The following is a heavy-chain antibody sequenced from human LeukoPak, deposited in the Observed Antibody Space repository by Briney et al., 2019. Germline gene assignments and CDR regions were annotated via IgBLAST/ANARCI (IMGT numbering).Heavy chain of an antibody. J-gene: IGHJ4*02. D-gene: IGHD2-2*01. CDR2: ISGSGDST. CDR3: AKASGYCSSTSCYLFDY. CDR1: GFTFSSDA. Sequence: PGGSLRLSCVVSGFTFSSDAMNWVRQAPGKGLEWVSVISGSGDSTHYADSVKGRFTISRDNSKNTLYLQMNSLRAEDTAVYYCAKASGYCSSTSCYLFDYWGQGTLVTVSS. V-gene: IGHV3-23*01.